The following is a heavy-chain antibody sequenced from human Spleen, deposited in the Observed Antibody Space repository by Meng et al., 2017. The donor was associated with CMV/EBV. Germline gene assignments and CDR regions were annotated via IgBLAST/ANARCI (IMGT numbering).Heavy chain of an antibody. V-gene: IGHV4-31*03. Sequence: TCNVSGGSISSAGYYWSWIRQHPGKGLEWIGYIYYSGSTFYNPSLKSRLTISVDTSKNQFSLKLSSVTAADTAVYYCAKYDSSGYYNWGQGTLVTVSS. D-gene: IGHD3-22*01. J-gene: IGHJ4*02. CDR1: GGSISSAGYY. CDR2: IYYSGST. CDR3: AKYDSSGYYN.